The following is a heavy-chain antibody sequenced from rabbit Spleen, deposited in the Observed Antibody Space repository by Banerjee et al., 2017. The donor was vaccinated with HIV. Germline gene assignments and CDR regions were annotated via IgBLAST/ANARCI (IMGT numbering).Heavy chain of an antibody. Sequence: QSLEESGGDLVKPGASLTLTCTASGFSFSSGYWMCWVRQGPGKGLEWIACINAATGKPVFADWAKGRFPHSRTSSATGTLRMTSLTAADKAAYFWARVFVGVIGWNFFLGGPGTLVTVS. J-gene: IGHJ2*01. CDR1: GFSFSSGYW. V-gene: IGHV1S40*01. D-gene: IGHD1-1*01. CDR3: ARVFVGVIGWNFFL. CDR2: INAATGKP.